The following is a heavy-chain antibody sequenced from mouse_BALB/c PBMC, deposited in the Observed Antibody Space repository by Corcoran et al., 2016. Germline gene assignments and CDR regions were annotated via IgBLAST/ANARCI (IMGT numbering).Heavy chain of an antibody. J-gene: IGHJ1*01. CDR2: INPYNGAT. Sequence: EVQLQQSGPELVKPGASVKISCKASGHSFTGYYMHWVKQSHVKSLEWIGRINPYNGATSYNQNFKDKASLTVDKSSSTAYMELHSLTSEDSAVYYCAIYGNYWYFDVWGAGTTVTVSS. D-gene: IGHD2-1*01. CDR3: AIYGNYWYFDV. V-gene: IGHV1-26*01. CDR1: GHSFTGYY.